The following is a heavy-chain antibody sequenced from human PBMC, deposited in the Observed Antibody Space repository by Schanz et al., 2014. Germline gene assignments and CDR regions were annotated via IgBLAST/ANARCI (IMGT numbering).Heavy chain of an antibody. CDR1: GGSISTSNHY. D-gene: IGHD2-2*01. Sequence: QLQLQESGPGLVKPLETLSLTCTVSGGSISTSNHYWGWIRQPPGKGLEWIGSIYYSGNTYYNPPLRSRVPISVNTPKNQFPLKLRSVPAADTAVYYCARQNLGYCSSTDCKNWFDPWGQGTLVTVSS. V-gene: IGHV4-39*01. J-gene: IGHJ5*02. CDR3: ARQNLGYCSSTDCKNWFDP. CDR2: IYYSGNT.